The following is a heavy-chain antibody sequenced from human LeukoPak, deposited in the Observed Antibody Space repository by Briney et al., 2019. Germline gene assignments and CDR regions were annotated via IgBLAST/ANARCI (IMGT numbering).Heavy chain of an antibody. V-gene: IGHV3-66*01. CDR2: IYSGGST. CDR3: ASTFYGDSPPY. D-gene: IGHD4-17*01. J-gene: IGHJ4*02. Sequence: GGSLRLSCAASGFTVSSNYMSWVRPAPGKGLEWVSVIYSGGSTYYADSVKGRFTISRDNSENTLYLQMNSLRAEDTAVYYCASTFYGDSPPYWGQGTLVTVSS. CDR1: GFTVSSNY.